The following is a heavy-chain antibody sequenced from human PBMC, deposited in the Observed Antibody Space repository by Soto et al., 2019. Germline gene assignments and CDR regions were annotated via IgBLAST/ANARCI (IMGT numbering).Heavy chain of an antibody. J-gene: IGHJ4*02. CDR2: IYHSGST. CDR3: ARGAHYDFWSGSSCFDY. CDR1: GYSISSGYY. D-gene: IGHD3-3*01. Sequence: KSSETLSLTCAVSGYSISSGYYWGWIRQPPGKGLEWIGSIYHSGSTYYNPSLKSRVTISVDTSKNQFSLKLSSVTAADTAVYYCARGAHYDFWSGSSCFDYWGQGTLVTVSS. V-gene: IGHV4-38-2*01.